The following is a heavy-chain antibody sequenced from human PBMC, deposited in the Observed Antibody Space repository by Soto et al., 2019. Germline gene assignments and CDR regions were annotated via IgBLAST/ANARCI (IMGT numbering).Heavy chain of an antibody. Sequence: QVQLVESGGGVVQPGRSLRLSCAASGFTFSSYGMHWVRQAPGKGLEWVAVISYDGSNKYYADSVKGRFTISRDNSKNTLYLQMNSLRAEDTAVYYCAKDKGGELGVLDYWGQGTLVTVSS. J-gene: IGHJ4*02. V-gene: IGHV3-30*18. CDR2: ISYDGSNK. CDR1: GFTFSSYG. CDR3: AKDKGGELGVLDY. D-gene: IGHD1-26*01.